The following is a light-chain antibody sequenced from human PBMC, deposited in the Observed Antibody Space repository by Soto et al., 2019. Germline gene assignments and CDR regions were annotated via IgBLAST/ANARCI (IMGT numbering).Light chain of an antibody. CDR1: QSVRSDY. V-gene: IGKV3-20*01. J-gene: IGKJ4*01. Sequence: IVLTGAPLTLSVSPGQRATLSCRASQSVRSDYFDWYQQTPGQAPRVIIFGVSTRATGVPDRFSGSGSGPDFTLNISRLEPEDFALYYCQQYGNSPPTFGGGTKV. CDR2: GVS. CDR3: QQYGNSPPT.